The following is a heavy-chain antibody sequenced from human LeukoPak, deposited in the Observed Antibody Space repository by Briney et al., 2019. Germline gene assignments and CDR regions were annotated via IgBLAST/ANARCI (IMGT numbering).Heavy chain of an antibody. Sequence: SVTLSCKASGATFSIYAISWVRHPPGQGLEWMGRVIPIVGPANYAQKFQGRVTITTDESTSTAYMELSSLRSEDTAVYYCARDKNPGYSYGYVGEYWGQGTLVTVSS. CDR1: GATFSIYA. J-gene: IGHJ4*02. D-gene: IGHD5-18*01. CDR3: ARDKNPGYSYGYVGEY. CDR2: VIPIVGPA. V-gene: IGHV1-69*05.